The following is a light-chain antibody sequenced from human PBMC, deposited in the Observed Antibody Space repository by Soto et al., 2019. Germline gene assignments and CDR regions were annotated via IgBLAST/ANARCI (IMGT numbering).Light chain of an antibody. CDR2: GAF. J-gene: IGKJ1*01. CDR3: QQYNDWPLT. Sequence: EIVMTQSPVTLSVSPGERVSLSWMASQSVSSNLAWYQQKPGQAPSLLIYGAFTRATGIPARFSGTGSGTEFTLTISSLQSEDFALYYCQQYNDWPLTFGQGTKVDIK. CDR1: QSVSSN. V-gene: IGKV3-15*01.